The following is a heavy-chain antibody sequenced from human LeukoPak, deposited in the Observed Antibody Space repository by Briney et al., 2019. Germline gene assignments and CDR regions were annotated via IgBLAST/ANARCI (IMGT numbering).Heavy chain of an antibody. CDR3: ARDPNSGYDVVWYLDL. CDR2: IWFDGSNK. CDR1: GFTFSHYG. Sequence: PGRSLRLSCAASGASGFTFSHYGMHWVRQAPGKGLEWVALIWFDGSNKYYAESVKGRFTISRDNSKNTLYLQMNSLRAEDTAVYYCARDPNSGYDVVWYLDLWGRGTLVTVSS. V-gene: IGHV3-33*01. D-gene: IGHD5-12*01. J-gene: IGHJ2*01.